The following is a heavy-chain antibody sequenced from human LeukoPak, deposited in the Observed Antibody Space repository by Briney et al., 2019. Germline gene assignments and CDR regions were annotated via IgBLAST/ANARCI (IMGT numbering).Heavy chain of an antibody. D-gene: IGHD6-13*01. CDR2: ISSSSSLI. J-gene: IGHJ4*02. CDR3: AKEGGSTTPGY. Sequence: GGSLRLSCAASGFTFSSSDMDWVRQAPGKGLEWVASISSSSSLIYYTDSVKGRFTISRDNAKNSLYLQMNSLRAEDTAVYFCAKEGGSTTPGYWGQGTLVTVSS. V-gene: IGHV3-21*01. CDR1: GFTFSSSD.